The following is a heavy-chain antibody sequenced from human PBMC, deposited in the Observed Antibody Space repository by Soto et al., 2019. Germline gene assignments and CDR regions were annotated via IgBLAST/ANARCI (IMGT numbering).Heavy chain of an antibody. V-gene: IGHV4-34*01. J-gene: IGHJ4*02. CDR1: GGSFSGYY. CDR2: INHSGST. D-gene: IGHD3-16*01. Sequence: QVQLQQWGAGLLKPSETLSLSCAVYGGSFSGYYWSWIRQPPGKGLEWIGEINHSGSTNYNPSLKGRDTISVDTSKNQFSLRLSSVTAADTAVYYCASILRYLWGQGTLVTVSS. CDR3: ASILRYL.